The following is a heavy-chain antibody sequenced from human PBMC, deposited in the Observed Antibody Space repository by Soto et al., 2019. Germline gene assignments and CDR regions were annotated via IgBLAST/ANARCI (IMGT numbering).Heavy chain of an antibody. V-gene: IGHV3-23*01. CDR2: ITGSGGNT. CDR3: VKPRGVSGWSFDY. Sequence: EVQVLDSGGGLVQPGGSLRLSCAASGFTFSSYAMSWVRQAPGKGLEWVSSITGSGGNTHYADSVKGRFTISRDNSKNTIYLQMSSLRADDTAVYYCVKPRGVSGWSFDYRGQGTVVTVSS. CDR1: GFTFSSYA. J-gene: IGHJ4*02. D-gene: IGHD6-19*01.